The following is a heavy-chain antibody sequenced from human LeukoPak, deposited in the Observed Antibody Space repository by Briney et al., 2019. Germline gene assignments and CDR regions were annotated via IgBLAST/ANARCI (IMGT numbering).Heavy chain of an antibody. Sequence: SETLSLTCTVSGGSISSYYWSWIRQPPGKGLEWIGYIYTSGSTNYNPSLKSRVTISVDTSKNRFSLKLSSVTAADTAVYYCARPTYYYDSSGYYVYYFDYWGQGTLVTVSS. J-gene: IGHJ4*02. V-gene: IGHV4-4*09. CDR1: GGSISSYY. D-gene: IGHD3-22*01. CDR2: IYTSGST. CDR3: ARPTYYYDSSGYYVYYFDY.